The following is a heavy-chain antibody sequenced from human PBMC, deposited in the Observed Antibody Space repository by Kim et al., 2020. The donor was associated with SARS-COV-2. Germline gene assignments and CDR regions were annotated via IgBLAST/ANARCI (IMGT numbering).Heavy chain of an antibody. CDR1: GGSFSGYY. D-gene: IGHD3-3*01. CDR3: ARGSPYYDFWSGYLLCRGPFDY. J-gene: IGHJ4*02. CDR2: INHSGST. Sequence: SETLSLTCAVYGGSFSGYYWSWIRQPPGKGLEWIGEINHSGSTNYNPSLKSRVTISVDTSKNQFSLKLSSVTAADTAVYYCARGSPYYDFWSGYLLCRGPFDYWGQGTLVTVSS. V-gene: IGHV4-34*01.